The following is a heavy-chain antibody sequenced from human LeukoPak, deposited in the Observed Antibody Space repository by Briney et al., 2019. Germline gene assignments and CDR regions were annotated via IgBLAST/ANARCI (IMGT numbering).Heavy chain of an antibody. CDR3: AKDRTPYYYDSSGYPLDAFDI. D-gene: IGHD3-22*01. CDR2: ISGSGGST. CDR1: GFTFSSYG. J-gene: IGHJ3*02. V-gene: IGHV3-23*01. Sequence: PGGTLRLSCAASGFTFSSYGMSWVRQAPGKGLEWVSAISGSGGSTYYADSVKGRFTISRDNSKNTLYLQMNSLRAEDTAVYYCAKDRTPYYYDSSGYPLDAFDIWGQGTMVTVSS.